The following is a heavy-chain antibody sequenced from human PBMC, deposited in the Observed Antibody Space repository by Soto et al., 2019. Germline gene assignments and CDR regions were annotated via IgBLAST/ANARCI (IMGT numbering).Heavy chain of an antibody. Sequence: QITLKESGPTLVKPPQTITLTCTVSGFSLFTSDVGVGWIRQPPGKALEWIPLIYWNDEEPYAPTLNGRLTIPRDSFKNPAVLTITPMDPKDTGTYSGTRRGGQSDIDFWGQGILVTVSS. V-gene: IGHV2-5*01. J-gene: IGHJ4*02. D-gene: IGHD2-15*01. CDR3: TRRGGQSDIDF. CDR1: GFSLFTSDVG. CDR2: IYWNDEE.